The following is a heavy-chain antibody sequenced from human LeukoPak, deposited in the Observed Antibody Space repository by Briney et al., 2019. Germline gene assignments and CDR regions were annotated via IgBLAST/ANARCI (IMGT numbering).Heavy chain of an antibody. J-gene: IGHJ4*02. V-gene: IGHV3-11*01. CDR3: ARAYSDYGSGSYWAPLFDY. Sequence: PGGSLRLSCAASGFTFSDYYMSWIRQAPGKGLEWVSYISSSGSTIYYADSVKGRFTISRDNAKNSLYLQMNSLRAEDTAAYYCARAYSDYGSGSYWAPLFDYWGQGTLVTVSS. D-gene: IGHD3-10*01. CDR2: ISSSGSTI. CDR1: GFTFSDYY.